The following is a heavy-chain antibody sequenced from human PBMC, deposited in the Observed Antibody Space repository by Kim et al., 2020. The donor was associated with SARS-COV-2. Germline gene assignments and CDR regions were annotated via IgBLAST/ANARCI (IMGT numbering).Heavy chain of an antibody. J-gene: IGHJ4*02. D-gene: IGHD3-10*01. Sequence: GGSLRLSCTASGFTFGDYAMSWFRQAPGKGLEWVGFIRSKAYGGTTEYAASVKGRFTISRDDSKSIAYLQMNSLKTEDTAVYYCTRDLGLWFGELSYFDYWGQGTLVTVSS. CDR3: TRDLGLWFGELSYFDY. CDR2: IRSKAYGGTT. V-gene: IGHV3-49*03. CDR1: GFTFGDYA.